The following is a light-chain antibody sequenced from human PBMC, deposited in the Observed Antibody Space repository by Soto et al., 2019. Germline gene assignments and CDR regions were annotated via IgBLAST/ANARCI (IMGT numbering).Light chain of an antibody. CDR1: SGHSDYA. V-gene: IGLV4-69*01. CDR3: QTWGAGIV. Sequence: QLVLTQSPSASASLGASVKLTCTLSSGHSDYAIAWHQQQPEKGPRYLIKLNSDGSHSKGDGIPDRFSGSSSGAERYLTISSLQSEDEADYHCQTWGAGIVFGGGTKLTVL. CDR2: LNSDGSH. J-gene: IGLJ3*02.